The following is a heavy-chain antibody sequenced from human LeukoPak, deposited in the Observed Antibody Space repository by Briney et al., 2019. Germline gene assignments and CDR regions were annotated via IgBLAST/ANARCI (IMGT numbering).Heavy chain of an antibody. CDR1: GFTFSSYG. D-gene: IGHD3-22*01. CDR3: AKVKYYYDSSGHYSRYFDY. Sequence: GRSLRLSCAASGFTFSSYGMHWVRQAPGKGLEWVAVIWYDGSNKYYADSVKGRFTISRDSSENTLYLQMNSLRAEDTAVYYCAKVKYYYDSSGHYSRYFDYWGQGTLVTVSS. CDR2: IWYDGSNK. J-gene: IGHJ4*02. V-gene: IGHV3-33*06.